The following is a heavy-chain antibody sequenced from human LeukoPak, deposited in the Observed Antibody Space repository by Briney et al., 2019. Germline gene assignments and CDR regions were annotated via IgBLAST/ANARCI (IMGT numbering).Heavy chain of an antibody. CDR2: FYISGST. J-gene: IGHJ6*02. V-gene: IGHV4-4*07. CDR3: ARQPPQYYGMDV. CDR1: GCPSSNST. Sequence: ETLSLTCPASGCPSSNSTWSWIRQPAGKGLKWIGRFYISGSTNYTPSVKSRVTTSVDTSNNQFSLRLTSVTAADTAVYYCARQPPQYYGMDVWGQGTTVTVSS. D-gene: IGHD1-14*01.